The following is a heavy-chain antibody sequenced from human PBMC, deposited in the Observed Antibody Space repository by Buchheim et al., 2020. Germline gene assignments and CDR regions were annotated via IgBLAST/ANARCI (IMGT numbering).Heavy chain of an antibody. D-gene: IGHD3-22*01. Sequence: EVQLVESGGGLVKPGGSLRLSCAASGFTFSSYSMNWVRQAPGKGLEWVSSISSSSSYIYYADSVKGRFTISRDNAKNSLYLQMNSLRAEDTAVYYCAGEGDLFYYYDSSGYSVYWGQGTL. J-gene: IGHJ4*02. CDR3: AGEGDLFYYYDSSGYSVY. CDR2: ISSSSSYI. CDR1: GFTFSSYS. V-gene: IGHV3-21*01.